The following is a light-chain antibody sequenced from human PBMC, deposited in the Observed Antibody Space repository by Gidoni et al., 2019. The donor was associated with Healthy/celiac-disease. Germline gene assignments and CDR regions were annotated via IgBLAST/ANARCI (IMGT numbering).Light chain of an antibody. V-gene: IGKV1-39*01. Sequence: DIQLTQSPSSLSASVGDRVTITRRSSQSVSSYLNWYQKKPGKAPKLLSYAASRLQSGVPSRVSGSGSWTDFTLTISSLQPEDFATYYCQQSYSTPFLFGPGTKVEIK. CDR1: QSVSSY. CDR2: AAS. CDR3: QQSYSTPFL. J-gene: IGKJ3*01.